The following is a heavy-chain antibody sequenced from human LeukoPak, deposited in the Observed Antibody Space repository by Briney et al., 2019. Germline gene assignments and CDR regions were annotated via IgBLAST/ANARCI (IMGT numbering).Heavy chain of an antibody. Sequence: QPSETLSLXCTVSGGSISSYYGSWIRQPPGKGLESIGYMYHSGSTNYNPSLKSRVTISVDTSKNQFSLKLSSVTATDTAVYYCARDLSGWPNWFDPWGQGTLVTVSS. V-gene: IGHV4-59*01. CDR1: GGSISSYY. J-gene: IGHJ5*02. CDR2: MYHSGST. D-gene: IGHD6-19*01. CDR3: ARDLSGWPNWFDP.